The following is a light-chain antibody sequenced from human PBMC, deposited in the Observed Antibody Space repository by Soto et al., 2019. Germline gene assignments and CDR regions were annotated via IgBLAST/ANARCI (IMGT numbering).Light chain of an antibody. J-gene: IGLJ2*01. CDR3: QSYDSSNHEVV. CDR1: SGSSASNY. V-gene: IGLV6-57*02. CDR2: EDN. Sequence: NFMLTQPHSVSESPGKTVTISCTGSSGSSASNYVQWYQQRPGSAPTTVIYEDNQRPSGVPDRFSGSIDSSSNSASLTISGLKTEDEADYYCQSYDSSNHEVVFGGGTKLTVL.